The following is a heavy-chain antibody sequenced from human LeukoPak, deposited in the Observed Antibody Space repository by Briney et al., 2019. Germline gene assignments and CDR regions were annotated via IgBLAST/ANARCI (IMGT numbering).Heavy chain of an antibody. Sequence: GASVKVSCKASGYTFTSYYMHWVRQAPGQGPEWMGIINPSGGSTSYAQKFQGRVTMTRDTSTSTVYMELSSLRSEDTAVYYCATGIAAAGTEDYWGQGTLVTVSS. J-gene: IGHJ4*02. CDR1: GYTFTSYY. V-gene: IGHV1-46*01. CDR2: INPSGGST. CDR3: ATGIAAAGTEDY. D-gene: IGHD6-13*01.